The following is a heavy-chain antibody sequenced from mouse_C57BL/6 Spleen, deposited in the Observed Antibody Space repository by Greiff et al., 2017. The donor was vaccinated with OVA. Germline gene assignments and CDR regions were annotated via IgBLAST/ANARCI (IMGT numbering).Heavy chain of an antibody. D-gene: IGHD1-1*01. Sequence: QVQLQQSGPELVKPGASVKISCKASGYAFSSSWMNWVKQRPGKGLEWIGRIYPGDGDTNYNEKFKSKATLTVDKSSSTAYMQLSSLTSEDSAVYYCARGTTVVPDYWGQGTTLTVSS. CDR2: IYPGDGDT. CDR3: ARGTTVVPDY. CDR1: GYAFSSSW. J-gene: IGHJ2*01. V-gene: IGHV1-82*01.